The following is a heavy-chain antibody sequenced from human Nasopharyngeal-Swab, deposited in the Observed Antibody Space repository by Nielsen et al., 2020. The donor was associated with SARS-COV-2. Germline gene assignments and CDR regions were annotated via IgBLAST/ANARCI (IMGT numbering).Heavy chain of an antibody. Sequence: SLKISCAASGFTFDDYAMHWVRQAPEKGLEWVSGISWNSGSIGYADSVKGRFTISRDNAKNSLYLQMNSLRAEDTALYYCAKDISADDGSGSYYPRGGFDPWGQGTLVTVSS. J-gene: IGHJ5*02. CDR3: AKDISADDGSGSYYPRGGFDP. V-gene: IGHV3-9*01. CDR1: GFTFDDYA. CDR2: ISWNSGSI. D-gene: IGHD3-10*01.